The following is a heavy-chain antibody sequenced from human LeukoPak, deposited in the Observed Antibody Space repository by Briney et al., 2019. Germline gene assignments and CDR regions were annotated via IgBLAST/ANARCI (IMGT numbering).Heavy chain of an antibody. CDR2: ISSRSSTI. Sequence: GGSLRLSCAASGFTFSSYSMNWVRQAPGKGLEWVSYISSRSSTIYYADSVKGRFTISRDNAKNSLFLQMNSLRAEDTAVYYCARDQPFAVTSLYYFDSWGQGTLVTVPS. CDR1: GFTFSSYS. V-gene: IGHV3-48*01. J-gene: IGHJ4*02. CDR3: ARDQPFAVTSLYYFDS. D-gene: IGHD4-17*01.